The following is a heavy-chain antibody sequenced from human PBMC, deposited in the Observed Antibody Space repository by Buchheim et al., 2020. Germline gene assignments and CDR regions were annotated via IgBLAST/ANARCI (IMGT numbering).Heavy chain of an antibody. CDR3: AKRSGSYSRGGVFDY. CDR2: ISGSGGST. Sequence: EVQLLESGGGLVQPGGSLRLSCAASGFTFGSYAMSWVRQAPGKGLEWVSAISGSGGSTYYADSVKGRFTISRDNSTNTLSLPMNSLRAEDTAVYYCAKRSGSYSRGGVFDYWGQGTL. V-gene: IGHV3-23*01. D-gene: IGHD1-26*01. J-gene: IGHJ4*02. CDR1: GFTFGSYA.